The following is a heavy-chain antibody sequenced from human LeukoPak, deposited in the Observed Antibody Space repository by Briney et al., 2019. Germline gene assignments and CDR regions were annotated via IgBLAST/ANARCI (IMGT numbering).Heavy chain of an antibody. V-gene: IGHV1-18*01. Sequence: ASVKVSCKASGYMFSRYGISWVRQAPGQGLEWMAWINTYNGNTNFAQRFQGRVAMTTDTSTSTAYLELRSLTSDDTAVYWCARGERDSGTYYFDYWGQGTLVTVSS. CDR1: GYMFSRYG. CDR3: ARGERDSGTYYFDY. CDR2: INTYNGNT. D-gene: IGHD1-26*01. J-gene: IGHJ4*02.